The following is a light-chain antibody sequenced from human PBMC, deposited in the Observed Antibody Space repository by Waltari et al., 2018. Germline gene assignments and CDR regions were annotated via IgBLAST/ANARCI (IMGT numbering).Light chain of an antibody. J-gene: IGLJ2*01. CDR2: AVT. CDR3: CAFAGSYIVV. V-gene: IGLV2-11*01. Sequence: QSDLTQPRSVSGSPGQSVTIPCTWTSSGIGGYDYVSWSPPQPGKAPQLIIYAVTQRPSGVPNRVFGAKSGNTASLTISGLQTEDEAEYYCCAFAGSYIVVFGGGTQVTV. CDR1: SSGIGGYDY.